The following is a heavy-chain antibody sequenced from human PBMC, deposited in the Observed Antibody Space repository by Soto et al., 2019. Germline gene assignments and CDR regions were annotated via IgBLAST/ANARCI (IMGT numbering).Heavy chain of an antibody. CDR3: SRAAMVTRSAFDI. CDR1: GYTFTGYY. V-gene: IGHV1-2*02. D-gene: IGHD5-18*01. Sequence: ASVKVSCKASGYTFTGYYMHWVRQAPGQGLEWMGWINPNSGGTNYAQKFHGRVTMTRDTSLSTAYMELSRLRSDDTAVYYCSRAAMVTRSAFDIWGQGTMVTVS. CDR2: INPNSGGT. J-gene: IGHJ3*02.